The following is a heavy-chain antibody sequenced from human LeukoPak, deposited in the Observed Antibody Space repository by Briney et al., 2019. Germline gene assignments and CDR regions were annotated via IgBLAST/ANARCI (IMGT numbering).Heavy chain of an antibody. Sequence: ASVKVSCKASGYTFTGYYIHWVRQAPGQGLEWMGWINPNSGGTNYAQKSQGRVTMTRDTSISTAYMELSRLRSDDTAVYYCARLGTMVRGVIDLGYYYMDVWGKGTTVTVSS. CDR1: GYTFTGYY. CDR3: ARLGTMVRGVIDLGYYYMDV. D-gene: IGHD3-10*01. CDR2: INPNSGGT. J-gene: IGHJ6*03. V-gene: IGHV1-2*02.